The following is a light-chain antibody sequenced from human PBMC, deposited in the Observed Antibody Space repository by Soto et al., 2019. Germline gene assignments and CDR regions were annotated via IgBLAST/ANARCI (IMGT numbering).Light chain of an antibody. V-gene: IGLV1-44*01. Sequence: QSVLTQPPSASGTPGQRVTISCSGSSSNIGSNTVNWFQQLPGTAPKLLIDSNNQRPSGVPDRFSGSKSGTSASLAISGLQSEDEADYYCAAWDDSLNGLYVFGNGPKV. CDR3: AAWDDSLNGLYV. J-gene: IGLJ1*01. CDR1: SSNIGSNT. CDR2: SNN.